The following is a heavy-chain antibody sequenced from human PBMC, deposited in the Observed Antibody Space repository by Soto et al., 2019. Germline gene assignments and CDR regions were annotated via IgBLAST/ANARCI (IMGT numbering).Heavy chain of an antibody. CDR3: AHRYAIQYYFDY. J-gene: IGHJ4*02. D-gene: IGHD2-8*01. CDR1: GFSLSTSGVG. Sequence: QITLKESGPTLVKPTQTLTLTCTFSGFSLSTSGVGVGWIRQPPGKALEWLALIYWDDIKRYSPSLKSRLTIPKDTSKNQVVLTMTNMDPVDTATYYRAHRYAIQYYFDYWGQGTLVTVSS. CDR2: IYWDDIK. V-gene: IGHV2-5*02.